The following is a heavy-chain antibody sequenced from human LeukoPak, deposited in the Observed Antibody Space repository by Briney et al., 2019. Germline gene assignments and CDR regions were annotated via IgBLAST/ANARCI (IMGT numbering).Heavy chain of an antibody. Sequence: GGSLRLSCAASGFTFSSYGIHWVRQAPGKGLEWVAVIWYDGSNEYYADSVKGRFTISRDNSKNSLYLQMNSLRTEDTALYYCAIEYSSLNYFHYWGQGTLVTVSS. CDR2: IWYDGSNE. CDR1: GFTFSSYG. D-gene: IGHD6-6*01. J-gene: IGHJ4*02. V-gene: IGHV3-33*03. CDR3: AIEYSSLNYFHY.